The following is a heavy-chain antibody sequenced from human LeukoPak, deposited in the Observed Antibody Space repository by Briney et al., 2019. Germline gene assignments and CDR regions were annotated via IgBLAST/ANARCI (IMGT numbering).Heavy chain of an antibody. CDR1: GFTLSSYG. Sequence: PGGSLRLSCAASGFTLSSYGMSWVRQSPGKGLEWVSYISSSGSTIYYADSVKGRFTISRDNSKNTLYLQMNSLRAEDTAVYYCARSLTMVRGYDYWGQGTLVTVSS. CDR2: ISSSGSTI. D-gene: IGHD3-10*01. CDR3: ARSLTMVRGYDY. J-gene: IGHJ4*02. V-gene: IGHV3-48*01.